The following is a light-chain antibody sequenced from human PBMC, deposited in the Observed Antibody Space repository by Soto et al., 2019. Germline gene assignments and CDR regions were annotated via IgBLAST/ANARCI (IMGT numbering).Light chain of an antibody. CDR1: SSDVGGYNF. CDR2: EVS. CDR3: AAWDDSLIGGV. J-gene: IGLJ3*02. V-gene: IGLV2-14*01. Sequence: QSALIQPASVSGSPGQSITISCTGTSSDVGGYNFVSWYQHHPGKAPKLMIFEVSNRPSGVPDRFSGSKSGTSASLAISGLRSEDEADYYCAAWDDSLIGGVFGGGTKVTVL.